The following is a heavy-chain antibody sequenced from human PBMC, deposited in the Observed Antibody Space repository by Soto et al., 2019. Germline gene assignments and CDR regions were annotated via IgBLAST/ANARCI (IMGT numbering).Heavy chain of an antibody. D-gene: IGHD1-1*01. J-gene: IGHJ4*02. CDR3: AKVQIGEYNWNDVVGY. CDR2: ISGSGGST. Sequence: GGSLRLSCAASGFTFSSYAMSWVRQAPGKGLEWVSAISGSGGSTYYADSVKGRFTISRDNSKNTLYLQMNSLRAEDTAVYYCAKVQIGEYNWNDVVGYWGQGTLVTVSS. CDR1: GFTFSSYA. V-gene: IGHV3-23*01.